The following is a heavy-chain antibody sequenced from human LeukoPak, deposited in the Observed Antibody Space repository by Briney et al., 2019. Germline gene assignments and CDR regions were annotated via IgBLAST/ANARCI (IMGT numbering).Heavy chain of an antibody. CDR1: GYTFTNYY. J-gene: IGHJ4*02. V-gene: IGHV1-2*02. CDR2: INPNSGDT. CDR3: ARETSLAY. D-gene: IGHD3-3*02. Sequence: ASLKVSCKASGYTFTNYYINWVRQAPRQGLEWLGWINPNSGDTNYAQKFQGRVTMTRDTSISTAYMDLSSLRSDDTAVYYCARETSLAYWGQGTLVTVSS.